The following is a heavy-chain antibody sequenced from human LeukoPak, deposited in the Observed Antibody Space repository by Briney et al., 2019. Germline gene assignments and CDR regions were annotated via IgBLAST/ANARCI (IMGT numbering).Heavy chain of an antibody. CDR3: ARVNEDFVVVPAVMPFYYYSGMEV. D-gene: IGHD2-2*01. CDR2: IKQDGSEK. V-gene: IGHV3-7*03. J-gene: IGHJ6*04. Sequence: GGSLRLSCAASGFTFSSYWMSWVRQAPGKGLEWVANIKQDGSEKHYVDSVKGRFTISRDNAKNSLYLQMNSLRAEDTAVYYCARVNEDFVVVPAVMPFYYYSGMEVWGKGTTVTVSS. CDR1: GFTFSSYW.